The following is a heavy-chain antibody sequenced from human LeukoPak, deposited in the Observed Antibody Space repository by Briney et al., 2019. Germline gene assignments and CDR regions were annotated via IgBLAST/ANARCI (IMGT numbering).Heavy chain of an antibody. CDR3: TSDPLTREGIDY. D-gene: IGHD7-27*01. CDR1: GLIFSLGW. Sequence: GGPLTLFCAASGLIFSLGWMRWLRQARGKGVEWLGCIKSKTDGETVDYAAPVKRRFRISRDESENTLYLQMNSLKTEDTAVYYCTSDPLTREGIDYWRQETVVTV. V-gene: IGHV3-15*05. CDR2: IKSKTDGETV. J-gene: IGHJ4*02.